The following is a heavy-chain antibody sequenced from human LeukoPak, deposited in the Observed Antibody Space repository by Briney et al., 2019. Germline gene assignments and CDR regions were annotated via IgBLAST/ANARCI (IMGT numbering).Heavy chain of an antibody. V-gene: IGHV1-2*02. Sequence: ASVKVSCKASGYTFTSYDINWVRQAPGQGLEWMGWINPNSGGTNYAQKFQGRVTMTRDTSISTAYMELSRLRSDDTAVYYCARPLYDFWSGTTYYFDYWGQGTLVTVSS. CDR2: INPNSGGT. CDR3: ARPLYDFWSGTTYYFDY. D-gene: IGHD3-3*01. CDR1: GYTFTSYD. J-gene: IGHJ4*02.